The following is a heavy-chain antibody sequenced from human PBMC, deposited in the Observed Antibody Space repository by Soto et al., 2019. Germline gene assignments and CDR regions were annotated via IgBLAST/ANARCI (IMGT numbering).Heavy chain of an antibody. Sequence: QVQLVESGGGVVQPGRSLRLSCAASGFTFSSYGMHWVRQAPGKGLEWVAVISYDGSNKYYADSVKGRFTISRDNSKDTLYLEMNSLRAEDTAGYYCAKDRRVFLNYYGMDVWGQGTTVTVSS. J-gene: IGHJ6*02. CDR3: AKDRRVFLNYYGMDV. CDR2: ISYDGSNK. CDR1: GFTFSSYG. V-gene: IGHV3-30*18.